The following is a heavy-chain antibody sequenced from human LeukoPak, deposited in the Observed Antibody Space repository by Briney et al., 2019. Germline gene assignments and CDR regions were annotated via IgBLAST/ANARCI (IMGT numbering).Heavy chain of an antibody. D-gene: IGHD4-17*01. J-gene: IGHJ3*01. CDR2: ISYDGSKN. V-gene: IGHV3-30*03. CDR1: GFTFSSYG. CDR3: ARLFSDYGEGWNAFAF. Sequence: GGSLRLSCAASGFTFSSYGMHRVRQAPGKGLEWVAFISYDGSKNKFADSVKGRITISRDNSKNTLYLQINSLRAEDTALYYCARLFSDYGEGWNAFAFWGQGTMVTVSS.